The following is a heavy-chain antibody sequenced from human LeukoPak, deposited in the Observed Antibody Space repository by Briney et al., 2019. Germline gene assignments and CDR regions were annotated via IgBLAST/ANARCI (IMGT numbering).Heavy chain of an antibody. V-gene: IGHV6-1*01. CDR3: ARGSSGWYYFDY. CDR2: TYYRSEWYT. J-gene: IGHJ4*02. Sequence: SQTLSLTCGISRDSVSSNSAAWNWIRQSPSRGLEWLGRTYYRSEWYTDYEVSVKSRITINQDTSKNQFSLQLNSITPEDTAVYYCARGSSGWYYFDYWGQGTLVTVSS. CDR1: RDSVSSNSAA. D-gene: IGHD6-19*01.